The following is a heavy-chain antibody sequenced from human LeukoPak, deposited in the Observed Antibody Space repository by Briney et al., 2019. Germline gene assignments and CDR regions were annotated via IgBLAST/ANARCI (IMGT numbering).Heavy chain of an antibody. CDR3: TLLRGSGFDFLSDY. CDR1: GFTFSSYG. D-gene: IGHD2/OR15-2a*01. J-gene: IGHJ4*02. V-gene: IGHV3-30*03. Sequence: PGRPLRLSCAASGFTFSSYGMHWVRQAPGKGLEWVAVISSDGSNNYYADSVKGRLTISRDNSMHTLYLQMNSLKTEDTAVYYCTLLRGSGFDFLSDYWGQGTLVTVSS. CDR2: ISSDGSNN.